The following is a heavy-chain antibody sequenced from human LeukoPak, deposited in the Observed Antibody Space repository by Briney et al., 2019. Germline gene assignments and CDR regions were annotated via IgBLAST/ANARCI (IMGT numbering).Heavy chain of an antibody. CDR3: ARATSNSGSYQFDY. CDR1: GGSISSGGYS. V-gene: IGHV4-30-2*01. Sequence: SETLSLTCAVSGGSISSGGYSWSWIRQPPGKGLEWIGYIYHSGSTYYNPSLKSRVTISVDRSKNQFSLKLSSVTAADTAVYYCARATSNSGSYQFDYWGQGTLVTVSS. J-gene: IGHJ4*02. CDR2: IYHSGST. D-gene: IGHD1-26*01.